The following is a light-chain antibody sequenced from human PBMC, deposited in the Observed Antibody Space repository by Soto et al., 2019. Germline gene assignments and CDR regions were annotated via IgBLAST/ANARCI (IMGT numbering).Light chain of an antibody. V-gene: IGKV3-20*01. CDR1: QSVSSSY. CDR2: GAS. CDR3: QQYGSSPRYT. Sequence: EIVLTQSPGTLSLSPGERATLSCRASQSVSSSYLAWYQQKPGQAPRLLIYGASSRATGIPDRFSGSGSGTDFTLTISRLEPEYCAVYYCQQYGSSPRYTFSQGTKLEIK. J-gene: IGKJ2*01.